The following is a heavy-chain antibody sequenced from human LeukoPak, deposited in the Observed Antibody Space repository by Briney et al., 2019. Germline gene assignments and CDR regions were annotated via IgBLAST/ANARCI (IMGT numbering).Heavy chain of an antibody. J-gene: IGHJ4*02. CDR2: IYNSGNT. D-gene: IGHD6-13*01. CDR3: ARGARATAGGDYFDY. CDR1: GGTVSSYY. V-gene: IGHV4-59*08. Sequence: AETLSLTCTVSGGTVSSYYWTWIRQAPVKGLEWIGYIYNSGNTNYNPSLNSRVTISLDTSKNHLSLKMTSVTVADTAVHYCARGARATAGGDYFDYWGQGTLVTVSS.